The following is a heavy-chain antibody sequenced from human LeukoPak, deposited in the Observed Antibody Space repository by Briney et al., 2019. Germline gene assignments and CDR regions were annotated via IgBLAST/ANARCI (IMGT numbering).Heavy chain of an antibody. V-gene: IGHV4-59*01. J-gene: IGHJ5*02. D-gene: IGHD2-2*01. CDR2: SGIA. CDR3: ARHLGFCSSSSCYSWFGP. Sequence: SETLSLTCTVSGGSISSFYWSWIRLPPGKGLEWIGYSGIANYNPSLKSRVTISVDTSKNQFSLKLSSVTAAGTAVYYCARHLGFCSSSSCYSWFGPWGRGTLVTVSS. CDR1: GGSISSFY.